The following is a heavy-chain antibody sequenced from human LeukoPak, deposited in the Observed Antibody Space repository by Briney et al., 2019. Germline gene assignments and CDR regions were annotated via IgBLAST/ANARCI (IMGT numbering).Heavy chain of an antibody. J-gene: IGHJ4*02. Sequence: PGGSLRPSCAASGFTFSRYWMHWVRQAPGKGLVWVSRINSDGSSTRYADSVKGRFTLSRDNSKNTLYLQMNSLRAEDTAVYYCARVVLYYDFWSAYFHDWGQGTLVTVSS. CDR1: GFTFSRYW. CDR2: INSDGSST. D-gene: IGHD3-3*01. V-gene: IGHV3-74*01. CDR3: ARVVLYYDFWSAYFHD.